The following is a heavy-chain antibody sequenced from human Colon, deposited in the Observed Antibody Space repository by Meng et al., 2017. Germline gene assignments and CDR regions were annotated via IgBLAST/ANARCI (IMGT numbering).Heavy chain of an antibody. CDR3: ARERLSSGWYGGRWFDP. CDR1: GGSFSGYY. V-gene: IGHV4-34*01. Sequence: QGQQQQWGAGLLEPSETLSLTCAVSGGSFSGYYWGWIRQPPGKGLEWIGEINHSGSTNYNPSLKSRVTISVDTSKNQFSLKLSSVTAADTAVYYCARERLSSGWYGGRWFDPWGQGTLVTVSS. CDR2: INHSGST. D-gene: IGHD6-19*01. J-gene: IGHJ5*02.